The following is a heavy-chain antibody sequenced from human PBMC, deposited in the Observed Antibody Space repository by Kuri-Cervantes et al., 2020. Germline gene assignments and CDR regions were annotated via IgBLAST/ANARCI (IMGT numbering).Heavy chain of an antibody. Sequence: GGSLRLSCAASGFTFSSYWMSWVRQAPGKGLEWVANIKQGGSEKYYVDSVKGRFTISRDNAKNSLYLQMNSLRAEDTAVYYCARDFSNIAVAGTFGELDYWGQGTLVTVSS. D-gene: IGHD6-19*01. CDR1: GFTFSSYW. J-gene: IGHJ4*02. CDR2: IKQGGSEK. CDR3: ARDFSNIAVAGTFGELDY. V-gene: IGHV3-7*01.